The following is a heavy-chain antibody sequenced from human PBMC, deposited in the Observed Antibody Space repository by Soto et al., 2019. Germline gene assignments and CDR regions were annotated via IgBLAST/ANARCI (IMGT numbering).Heavy chain of an antibody. J-gene: IGHJ6*02. Sequence: QVQLVQSGAEVKKPGSSVKFSCKASGGTFSSYAIIWVRQAPGQGLEWMGGIIPIFGTANYAQKFQGRVTIAADESTSTAYMELSSVRTEDPAVYYCARAAHNWNYSILSTNGMDVWGQGTTVTVSS. CDR3: ARAAHNWNYSILSTNGMDV. V-gene: IGHV1-69*01. D-gene: IGHD1-7*01. CDR1: GGTFSSYA. CDR2: IIPIFGTA.